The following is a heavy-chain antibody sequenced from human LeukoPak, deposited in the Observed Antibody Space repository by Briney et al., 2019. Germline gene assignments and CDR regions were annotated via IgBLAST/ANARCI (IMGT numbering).Heavy chain of an antibody. CDR2: ISSSSSYI. D-gene: IGHD3-3*01. J-gene: IGHJ4*02. Sequence: GGSLRLSCAASGFTFSSYSMNWVRQAPGKGLEWVSSISSSSSYIYYADSVKGRFTISRDNAKNSLYLQMNSLRAEDTAVYYCARSMKYYDFWSGYDFDYWGQGTLVTFSS. V-gene: IGHV3-21*01. CDR1: GFTFSSYS. CDR3: ARSMKYYDFWSGYDFDY.